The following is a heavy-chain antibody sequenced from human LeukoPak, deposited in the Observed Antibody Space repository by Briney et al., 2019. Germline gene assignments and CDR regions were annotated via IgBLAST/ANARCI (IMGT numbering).Heavy chain of an antibody. Sequence: GGSLRLSCAASGFTFSSYAMSWVRQAPGKGLGWVSAISGSGGSTYYADSVKGRFTISRDNSKNTLYLQMNSLRAEDTAVYYCAKDHGDGDSYGFGKDWIDPWGQGTLVTVYS. V-gene: IGHV3-23*01. CDR3: AKDHGDGDSYGFGKDWIDP. CDR1: GFTFSSYA. CDR2: ISGSGGST. D-gene: IGHD5-18*01. J-gene: IGHJ5*02.